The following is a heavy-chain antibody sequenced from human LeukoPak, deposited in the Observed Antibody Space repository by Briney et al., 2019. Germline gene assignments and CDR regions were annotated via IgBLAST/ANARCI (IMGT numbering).Heavy chain of an antibody. CDR1: GFTFSSDS. V-gene: IGHV3-48*01. Sequence: GGSLRLSCAASGFTFSSDSMNWVRQAPWKGLEWVSYISSSSSTIYYADSVKGRFTISRDNAKNSLFLQMNSLRAEDTAVYYCARDPLNEFYASDIWGQGTMVTVSS. CDR3: ARDPLNEFYASDI. J-gene: IGHJ3*02. D-gene: IGHD1-1*01. CDR2: ISSSSSTI.